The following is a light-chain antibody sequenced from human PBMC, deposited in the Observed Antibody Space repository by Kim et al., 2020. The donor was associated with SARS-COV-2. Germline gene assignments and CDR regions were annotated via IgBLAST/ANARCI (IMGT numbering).Light chain of an antibody. J-gene: IGKJ2*03. CDR3: QQYGRSLYS. CDR2: GAS. CDR1: QSVASSY. V-gene: IGKV3-20*01. Sequence: EIVLTQSPGTLSLSPGERATLSCRASQSVASSYSAWYQHKPGLAPRLLIYGASNRATGIPDRFSGSGSGTDFTLTISRLEPEDSAVYYCQQYGRSLYSFGQGTKLEI.